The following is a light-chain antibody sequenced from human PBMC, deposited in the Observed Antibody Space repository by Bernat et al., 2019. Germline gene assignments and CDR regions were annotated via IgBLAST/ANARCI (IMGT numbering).Light chain of an antibody. CDR2: GTS. Sequence: EIVLTQSPGTLSLSPGERATLSCRASQSVSSTYLAWYQQKPGQAPRLVIYGTSNRATGIQDRFGGSGSGTDFTLTISRLEPEDFAVYYCQQYDSSPVTFGPGTKVDIK. V-gene: IGKV3-20*01. CDR1: QSVSSTY. CDR3: QQYDSSPVT. J-gene: IGKJ3*01.